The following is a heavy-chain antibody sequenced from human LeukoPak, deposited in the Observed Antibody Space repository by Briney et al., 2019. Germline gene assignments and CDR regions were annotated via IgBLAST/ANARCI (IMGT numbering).Heavy chain of an antibody. CDR2: ISTSSRT. J-gene: IGHJ4*02. CDR3: AKDDRWLQFCC. Sequence: GGSLRLSCTASGFTFSKYAMSWVRQAPGKGLEWVSLISTSSRTHYADSVRGRFTISRDNSRNTVYLQMNSLRAEDTAVYYCAKDDRWLQFCCWGQGTLVTVSA. D-gene: IGHD5-24*01. CDR1: GFTFSKYA. V-gene: IGHV3-23*01.